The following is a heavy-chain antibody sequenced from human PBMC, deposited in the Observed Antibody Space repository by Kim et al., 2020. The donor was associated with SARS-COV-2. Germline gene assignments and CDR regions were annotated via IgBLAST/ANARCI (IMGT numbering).Heavy chain of an antibody. J-gene: IGHJ3*01. CDR3: ASRGRGAVAGIWAFDV. CDR2: IYYSGST. CDR1: GGSISSYY. Sequence: SETLSLTCTVSGGSISSYYWSWIRQPPGKGLEWIGYIYYSGSTNYNPSLKSRVTISVDTSKNQYSLELSPVTAADTAVYYCASRGRGAVAGIWAFDVWGKGTMVTASS. V-gene: IGHV4-59*08. D-gene: IGHD6-19*01.